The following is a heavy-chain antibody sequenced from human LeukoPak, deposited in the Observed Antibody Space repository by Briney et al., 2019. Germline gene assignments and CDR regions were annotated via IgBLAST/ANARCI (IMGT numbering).Heavy chain of an antibody. Sequence: KPSETLSLTCTVSGGSISSSSYYWGWIRQPPGKGLEWIGSIYYSGSTYYNPSLKSRVTISVDTSKNQFSLKLSSVTAADTAVYYCARDYFSAMDFDYWGQGTLVTVSS. CDR2: IYYSGST. CDR1: GGSISSSSYY. V-gene: IGHV4-39*01. J-gene: IGHJ4*02. CDR3: ARDYFSAMDFDY. D-gene: IGHD2-2*01.